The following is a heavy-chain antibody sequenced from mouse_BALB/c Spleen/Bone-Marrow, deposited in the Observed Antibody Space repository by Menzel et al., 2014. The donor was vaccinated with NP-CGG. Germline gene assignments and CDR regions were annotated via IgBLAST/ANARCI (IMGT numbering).Heavy chain of an antibody. CDR1: GYAFSTYW. CDR3: AKVTTGFAY. J-gene: IGHJ3*01. Sequence: VKLMESGAELVRPGSSVKISCKASGYAFSTYWMTWVKQRLGQGLEWIGQIYPGDGDTKYNGKFKGKATLTADKSSSTAYMQLSSLTSEDSAVYFCAKVTTGFAYWGQGTLVTVSA. V-gene: IGHV1-80*01. D-gene: IGHD2-2*01. CDR2: IYPGDGDT.